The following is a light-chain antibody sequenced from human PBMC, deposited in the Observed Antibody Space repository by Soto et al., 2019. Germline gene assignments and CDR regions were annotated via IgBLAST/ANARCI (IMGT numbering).Light chain of an antibody. CDR3: LQDHNYPLT. CDR1: QGIGID. J-gene: IGKJ4*01. CDR2: AAT. Sequence: AIQMAQSPSSLSASVGDKVTFTCRASQGIGIDVGWYQQKPGKAPKLLLYAATTLQSGVPSRFSGTRSGTDFTLTISSLQPEDFATYYCLQDHNYPLTFGGGTKVEIK. V-gene: IGKV1-6*02.